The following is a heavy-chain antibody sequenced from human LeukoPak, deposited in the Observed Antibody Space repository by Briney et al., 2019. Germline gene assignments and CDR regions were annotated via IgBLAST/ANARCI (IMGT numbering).Heavy chain of an antibody. J-gene: IGHJ4*02. CDR3: ARERRVLRFLEWSQYYFDY. CDR2: IIPTFGTA. CDR1: GGTFSSYA. V-gene: IGHV1-69*13. Sequence: GASVKVSCKASGGTFSSYAISWVRQAPGQGLEWMGGIIPTFGTANYAQKFQGRVTITADESTSTAYMELSSLRSEDTAVYYCARERRVLRFLEWSQYYFDYWGQGALVTVSS. D-gene: IGHD3-3*01.